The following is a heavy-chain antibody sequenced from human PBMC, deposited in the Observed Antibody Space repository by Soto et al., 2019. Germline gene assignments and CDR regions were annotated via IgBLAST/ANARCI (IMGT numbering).Heavy chain of an antibody. V-gene: IGHV5-51*01. CDR1: GYIFTTYW. CDR3: ARGLWIHPGDY. J-gene: IGHJ4*02. Sequence: VESLKISCKGSGYIFTTYWICCFRQMPGKGLEWMAIIYPGDSDTRYSPSFQGQVTISADKSISTAYLQWSSLKASDTGMYYCARGLWIHPGDYWGQGTLVTVSS. D-gene: IGHD5-18*01. CDR2: IYPGDSDT.